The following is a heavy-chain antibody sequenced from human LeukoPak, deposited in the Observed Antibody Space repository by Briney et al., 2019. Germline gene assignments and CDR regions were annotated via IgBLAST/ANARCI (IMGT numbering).Heavy chain of an antibody. V-gene: IGHV4-34*01. CDR3: ARPPYSSGLGGNWFDP. Sequence: SETLSLTCAVYGGSFSGYYWSWIRQPPGKGLEWIGEINHSGSTNYNPSLKSRVTISIDTSKNQFSLKLSSVTAADTAVYYCARPPYSSGLGGNWFDPWGQGTLVTVSS. J-gene: IGHJ5*02. D-gene: IGHD6-19*01. CDR1: GGSFSGYY. CDR2: INHSGST.